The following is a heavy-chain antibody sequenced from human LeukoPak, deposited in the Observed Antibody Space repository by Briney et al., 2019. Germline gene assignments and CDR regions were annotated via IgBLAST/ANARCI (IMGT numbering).Heavy chain of an antibody. CDR2: ISAYNGNT. V-gene: IGHV1-18*01. Sequence: ASVKVSCKASGYTFTSYGISWVRQAPGQGLEWMGWISAYNGNTNYAQKLQGRVTMTTDTSTSTAYMELRSLRSEDTAVYYCARVRYSSSWYFWSSPDYWGQGTLVTVSS. J-gene: IGHJ4*02. D-gene: IGHD6-13*01. CDR3: ARVRYSSSWYFWSSPDY. CDR1: GYTFTSYG.